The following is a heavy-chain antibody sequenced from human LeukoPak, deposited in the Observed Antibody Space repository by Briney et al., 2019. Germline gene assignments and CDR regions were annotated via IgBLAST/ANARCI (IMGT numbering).Heavy chain of an antibody. D-gene: IGHD2-8*01. J-gene: IGHJ4*02. V-gene: IGHV1-8*01. Sequence: ASVKVSCKASGYTITSYDINWVRQATGQGLEWMGWMNPNSGNTGYAQKFQGRVTMTRNTSISTAYMELSSLRSEDTAVYYCARGRDIVLMVYASPSRYFDYWGQGTLVTVSS. CDR3: ARGRDIVLMVYASPSRYFDY. CDR1: GYTITSYD. CDR2: MNPNSGNT.